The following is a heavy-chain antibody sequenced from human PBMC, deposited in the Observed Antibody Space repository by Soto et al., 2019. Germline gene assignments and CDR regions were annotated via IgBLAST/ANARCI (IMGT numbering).Heavy chain of an antibody. D-gene: IGHD3-22*01. Sequence: SQTRSLTFAISGDSVSSNSSAWNCIRQSPSRGLEWLGRTYYRSKWYNHYAVSVKSRITVNPDTSKNQFSLQLNSVTPEDTAVYYCARSGPGGYIDYWGQGTLVTVSS. CDR1: GDSVSSNSSA. J-gene: IGHJ4*02. CDR2: TYYRSKWYN. CDR3: ARSGPGGYIDY. V-gene: IGHV6-1*01.